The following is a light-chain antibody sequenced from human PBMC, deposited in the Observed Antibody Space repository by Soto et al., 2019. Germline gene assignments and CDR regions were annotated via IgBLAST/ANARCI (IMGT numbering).Light chain of an antibody. V-gene: IGLV2-14*01. CDR3: SSYRSSSTLNV. J-gene: IGLJ1*01. CDR2: DVS. Sequence: QSVLTQPASVSGSPGQSITISCTGTSSDVGGYNYVSWYQQHPGKAPKLMIYDVSKRPSGVSNRFSGSKSGNTASLTISGLQAEDEADYYCSSYRSSSTLNVFGTGTKVTVL. CDR1: SSDVGGYNY.